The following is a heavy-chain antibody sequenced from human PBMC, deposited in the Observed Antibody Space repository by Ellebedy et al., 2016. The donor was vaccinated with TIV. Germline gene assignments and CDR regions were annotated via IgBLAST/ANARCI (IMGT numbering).Heavy chain of an antibody. CDR1: GFTFNSYS. V-gene: IGHV3-74*01. CDR2: INSDGSST. CDR3: SRGNKTFNP. D-gene: IGHD2/OR15-2a*01. Sequence: GGSLRLSXAASGFTFNSYSMHWVRQPQGKGLVWVSRINSDGSSTNYAASVKGRFTISRDNAKNTLYLQLNSLRAEDTAVYYCSRGNKTFNPWGQGTLVTVSS. J-gene: IGHJ5*02.